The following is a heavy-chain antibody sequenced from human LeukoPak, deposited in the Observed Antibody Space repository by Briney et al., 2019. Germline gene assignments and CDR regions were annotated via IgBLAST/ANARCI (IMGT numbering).Heavy chain of an antibody. J-gene: IGHJ4*02. CDR3: AKKGAAGTSPGWGFDY. V-gene: IGHV3-23*01. Sequence: PGGSLRLSCAASGFTFSSYAMSWVRQAPGKGLEWVSAISGSGGSTYYADSVKGRFTISRDNSKNTLYLQMNSLRAEDTAVYYCAKKGAAGTSPGWGFDYWGQGTLVTVSS. D-gene: IGHD6-13*01. CDR1: GFTFSSYA. CDR2: ISGSGGST.